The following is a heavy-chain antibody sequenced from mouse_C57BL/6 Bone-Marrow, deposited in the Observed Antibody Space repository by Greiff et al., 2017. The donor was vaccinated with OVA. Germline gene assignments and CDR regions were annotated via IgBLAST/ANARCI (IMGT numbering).Heavy chain of an antibody. D-gene: IGHD1-1*01. CDR3: ANYYGSSWAY. CDR2: ISSGGSYT. J-gene: IGHJ3*01. CDR1: GFTFSSYG. V-gene: IGHV5-6*01. Sequence: EVKLMESGGDLVKPGGSLKLSCAASGFTFSSYGMSWVRQTPDKRLEWVATISSGGSYTYYPDSVKGRFTISRDNAKNTLYLQMSSLKSEDTAMYYCANYYGSSWAYWGQGTLVTVSA.